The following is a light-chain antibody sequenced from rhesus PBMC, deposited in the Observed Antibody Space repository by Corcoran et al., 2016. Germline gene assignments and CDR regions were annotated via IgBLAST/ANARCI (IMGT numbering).Light chain of an antibody. CDR3: SSSAGSNTYI. CDR2: DVS. CDR1: RSDIGGYNY. J-gene: IGLJ1*01. Sequence: QAALTQPPSVSGSPGQSVTISCTGTRSDIGGYNYVSWYQQHPGKAPKLMIYDVSTRPSGVSDRFSGSKSGNTASLTISGLQAEDEADYYCSSSAGSNTYIFGAGTRLTVL. V-gene: IGLV2-23*01.